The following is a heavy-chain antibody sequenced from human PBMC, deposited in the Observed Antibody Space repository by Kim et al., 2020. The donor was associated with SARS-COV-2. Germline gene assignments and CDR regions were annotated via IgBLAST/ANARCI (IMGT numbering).Heavy chain of an antibody. Sequence: GGSLRLSCAASGFTFNTYTMNWVRQAPGKGLEWVSSISSGDTYIYYVDSLKGRFTISSDNAKNSLYLQLNSLRAEDTAVYYCARGSGFCTSVSCFDYFAYWGQGILVTVSS. CDR3: ARGSGFCTSVSCFDYFAY. J-gene: IGHJ4*02. CDR1: GFTFNTYT. CDR2: ISSGDTYI. V-gene: IGHV3-21*01. D-gene: IGHD2-2*01.